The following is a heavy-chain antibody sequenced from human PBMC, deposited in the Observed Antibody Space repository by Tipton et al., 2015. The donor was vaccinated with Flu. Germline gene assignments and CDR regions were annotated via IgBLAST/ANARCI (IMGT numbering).Heavy chain of an antibody. Sequence: GLVKPSETLSLTCAVNGGSFSGYFWSWIRQPPGKGLVWIGEINHSGSTNYNPSFKSRGTLSVDTSKNQVSLTLTSVTAADTAVYYCARGPRHKYTSFHPDYWGQGTLVTVSS. D-gene: IGHD6-6*01. J-gene: IGHJ4*02. CDR2: INHSGST. CDR3: ARGPRHKYTSFHPDY. CDR1: GGSFSGYF. V-gene: IGHV4-34*01.